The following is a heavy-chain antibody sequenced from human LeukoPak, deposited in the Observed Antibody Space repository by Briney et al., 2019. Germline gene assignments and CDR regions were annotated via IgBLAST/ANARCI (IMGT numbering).Heavy chain of an antibody. V-gene: IGHV4-34*01. D-gene: IGHD4-17*01. CDR1: GGSFSGYY. CDR3: ARVFTVWGSLGGVYNWFDP. J-gene: IGHJ5*02. Sequence: PSETLSLTCAVYGGSFSGYYWSWIRQPPGKGLEWIGEINHSGSTNYNPSLKSRVTISVDTSKNQFSLKLSSVTAADTAVYYCARVFTVWGSLGGVYNWFDPWGQGTLVTVSS. CDR2: INHSGST.